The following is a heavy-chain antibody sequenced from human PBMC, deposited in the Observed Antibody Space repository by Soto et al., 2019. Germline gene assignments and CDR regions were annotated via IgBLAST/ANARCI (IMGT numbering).Heavy chain of an antibody. J-gene: IGHJ6*02. D-gene: IGHD3-10*01. CDR3: ARDRGYYNSGTYYYGMDV. Sequence: QVQLVESGGGVVQPGRSLRLSCSASGFTFSSYAMYWVRQAPGKGLEWVAFISYDGSNTHCPDSMKGRFTISRDNSQNTLYLQMNSLRVEDTAVYYCARDRGYYNSGTYYYGMDVWGQGTTVTASS. V-gene: IGHV3-30-3*01. CDR1: GFTFSSYA. CDR2: ISYDGSNT.